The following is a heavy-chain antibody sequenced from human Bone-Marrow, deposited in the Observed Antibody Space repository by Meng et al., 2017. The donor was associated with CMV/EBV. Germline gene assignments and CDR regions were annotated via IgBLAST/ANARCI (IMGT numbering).Heavy chain of an antibody. CDR3: ARGVRYYYGSGAPYPNY. D-gene: IGHD3-10*01. CDR1: GGSISSGGYY. J-gene: IGHJ4*02. V-gene: IGHV4-31*03. Sequence: SETLSLTCTVSGGSISSGGYYWSWIRQHPGKGLEWIGYIYYSGSTYYNPSLKSRVTISVDTSKNQFSLKLSSVTAADTAVYYCARGVRYYYGSGAPYPNYWGQGTLVTVSS. CDR2: IYYSGST.